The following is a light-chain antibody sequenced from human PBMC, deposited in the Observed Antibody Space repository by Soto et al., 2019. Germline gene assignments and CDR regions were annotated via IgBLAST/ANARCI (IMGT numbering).Light chain of an antibody. V-gene: IGKV3-15*01. CDR3: QQYNNWPRGT. CDR1: QSVSNN. CDR2: GAS. J-gene: IGKJ4*01. Sequence: EIVMTQSAAILSASPGERATLSFRASQSVSNNLAWYQQKPGQAPRLLIYGASTRATGIPARFSGSGSGTEFTLTISSLQSEDFAVYYCQQYNNWPRGTFGGGTKVEIK.